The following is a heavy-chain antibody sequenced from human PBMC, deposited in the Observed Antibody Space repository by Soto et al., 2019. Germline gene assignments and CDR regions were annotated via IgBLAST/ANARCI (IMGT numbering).Heavy chain of an antibody. Sequence: GPSVKVSWKASGYTFNGYYMHWVRHAPGQRLEWMVWINPNSGGTTYPQTFHGRVTMTRNTSISTAYMELSRLRSDDTAVHKCTRRAGGIPKGMDVWGQGTTVNVYS. CDR3: TRRAGGIPKGMDV. J-gene: IGHJ6*02. V-gene: IGHV1-2*02. CDR1: GYTFNGYY. D-gene: IGHD3-10*01. CDR2: INPNSGGT.